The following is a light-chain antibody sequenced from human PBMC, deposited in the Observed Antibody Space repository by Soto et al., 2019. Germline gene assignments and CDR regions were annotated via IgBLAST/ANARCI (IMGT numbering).Light chain of an antibody. CDR2: GNS. CDR1: SSNIGAGYD. V-gene: IGLV1-40*01. CDR3: QSYDSSLSGWV. Sequence: QSVLTQPPSVSGAPGQRVTISCTGSSSNIGAGYDVHWYQQLPGTAPKLLIQGNSNRPSGVPDRFSGSKSGTSASLAITGLQDEDDADYYCQSYDSSLSGWVFGGGTQLTVL. J-gene: IGLJ3*02.